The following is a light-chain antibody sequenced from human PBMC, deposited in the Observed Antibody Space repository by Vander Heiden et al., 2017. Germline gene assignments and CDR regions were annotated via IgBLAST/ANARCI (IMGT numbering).Light chain of an antibody. CDR2: GAS. CDR1: QTTGTF. Sequence: DMQLTQSPSSLSASVGDRVIITCPASQTTGTFLNWYQQKPGKAPNLLIYGASILEGGVPSTFRGSGSGTEFTLTISSLQPEHFATYYCQQTFSPPFTFGPGTTVDF. J-gene: IGKJ3*01. V-gene: IGKV1-39*01. CDR3: QQTFSPPFT.